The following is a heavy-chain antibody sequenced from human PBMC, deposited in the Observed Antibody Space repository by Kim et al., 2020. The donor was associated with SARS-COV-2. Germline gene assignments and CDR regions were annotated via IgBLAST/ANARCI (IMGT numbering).Heavy chain of an antibody. CDR3: ARGGPFSGSGSPFDF. Sequence: SEKFHGRLTITRDTSASATYLELNILTSEDTAVYYCARGGPFSGSGSPFDFWGQGTLVTVSS. J-gene: IGHJ4*02. D-gene: IGHD3-10*01. V-gene: IGHV1-3*01.